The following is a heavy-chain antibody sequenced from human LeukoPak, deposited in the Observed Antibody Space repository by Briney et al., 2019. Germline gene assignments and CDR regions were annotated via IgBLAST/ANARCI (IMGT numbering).Heavy chain of an antibody. Sequence: GGSLRLSCAASRFTFSSYAMSWVRQAPGKGLEWVSALSGSGGSTYYADSVKGRFTISRDNSKNTLYLQMNSLRAEDTAVYYCAKGHSSGWYYFDYWGQGTLVTVSS. J-gene: IGHJ4*02. CDR2: LSGSGGST. CDR1: RFTFSSYA. V-gene: IGHV3-23*01. CDR3: AKGHSSGWYYFDY. D-gene: IGHD6-19*01.